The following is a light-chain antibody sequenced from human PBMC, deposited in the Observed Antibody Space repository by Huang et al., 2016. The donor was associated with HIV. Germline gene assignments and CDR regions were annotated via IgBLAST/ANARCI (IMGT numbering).Light chain of an antibody. CDR3: QQYSTYPIT. Sequence: DIQMTQSPSSLSASLGDTVTLTCRASQGISHYVAWCQQKQGKAPKSLIYGAYSLQGGVPSRVSGSGSATHYTLTIRTLQAEDLATYYCQQYSTYPITFGQGTRLEIK. V-gene: IGKV1-16*01. CDR1: QGISHY. CDR2: GAY. J-gene: IGKJ5*01.